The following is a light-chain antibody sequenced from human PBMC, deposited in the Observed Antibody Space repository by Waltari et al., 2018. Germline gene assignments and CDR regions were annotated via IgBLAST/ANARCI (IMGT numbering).Light chain of an antibody. J-gene: IGLJ3*02. CDR2: GKE. V-gene: IGLV3-19*01. Sequence: SSELTQGPDVSVALGQTVKITCQGDSLRTSYASWYQVKPGQAPILVRFGKEKRPAGSPDRISGYSSGTTSSLTITGTQAEDEADYYCHSRKGSDNQVVFGGGTKLTVL. CDR1: SLRTSY. CDR3: HSRKGSDNQVV.